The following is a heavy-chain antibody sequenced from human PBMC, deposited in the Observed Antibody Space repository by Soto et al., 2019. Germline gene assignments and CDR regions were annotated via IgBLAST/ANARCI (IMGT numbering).Heavy chain of an antibody. Sequence: DVQLLESGGKLGKPGGSLALSCLASGFTLRFYSMSWGRQAPGKGLEWVSSISAGGDMTYNSDSVKGRFTIPRDNANNAVFLQMHNLRIEDTALYYCARGDRGGSGSPASYYYSGWDVWGQGATVTVS. CDR1: GFTLRFYS. V-gene: IGHV3-23*01. J-gene: IGHJ6*02. D-gene: IGHD3-10*01. CDR3: ARGDRGGSGSPASYYYSGWDV. CDR2: ISAGGDMT.